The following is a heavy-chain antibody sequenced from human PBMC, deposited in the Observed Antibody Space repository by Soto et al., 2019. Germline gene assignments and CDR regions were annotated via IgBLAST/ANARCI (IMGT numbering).Heavy chain of an antibody. CDR1: GGSISSYY. CDR3: ARDEGYYDILTGYSKNWFDP. Sequence: SETLSLTCTVSGGSISSYYWSWIRQPAEKGLEWIGRIYTSGSTNYNPSLKSRVTMSVDTSKNQFSLKLSSVTAADTAVYYCARDEGYYDILTGYSKNWFDPWGQGTLVTVSS. J-gene: IGHJ5*02. D-gene: IGHD3-9*01. CDR2: IYTSGST. V-gene: IGHV4-4*07.